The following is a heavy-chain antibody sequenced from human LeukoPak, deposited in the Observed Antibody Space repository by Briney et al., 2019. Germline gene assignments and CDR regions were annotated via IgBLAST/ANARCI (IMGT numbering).Heavy chain of an antibody. CDR1: GDSVSSNSAT. V-gene: IGHV6-1*01. Sequence: SQTLSLTCAISGDSVSSNSATWIWIRQSPSRGLEWLGRTYYRSKWYNDYGLSVQGRISVNPDTSKNQFSLQLNSVTPEDTAVYYCARDDTSGDSSGYTSHWGQGTLVTVSS. CDR2: TYYRSKWYN. J-gene: IGHJ4*02. CDR3: ARDDTSGDSSGYTSH. D-gene: IGHD3-22*01.